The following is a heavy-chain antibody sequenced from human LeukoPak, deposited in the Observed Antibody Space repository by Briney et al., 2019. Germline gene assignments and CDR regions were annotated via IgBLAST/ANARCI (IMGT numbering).Heavy chain of an antibody. CDR2: IYYSGST. Sequence: PSETLSLTCTVSGGSISSGDYYWSWIRQPPGKGLEWIGYIYYSGSTNYNPSLKSRVTISVDTSKNQFSLKLSSVTAADTAVYYCARLTYYYDSSGYYRHNPFDYWGQGALVTVSS. D-gene: IGHD3-22*01. J-gene: IGHJ4*02. CDR3: ARLTYYYDSSGYYRHNPFDY. CDR1: GGSISSGDYY. V-gene: IGHV4-30-4*01.